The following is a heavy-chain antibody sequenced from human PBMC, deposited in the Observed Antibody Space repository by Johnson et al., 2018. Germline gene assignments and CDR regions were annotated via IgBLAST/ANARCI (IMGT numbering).Heavy chain of an antibody. J-gene: IGHJ6*02. V-gene: IGHV1-69*12. D-gene: IGHD5-18*01. CDR3: TQYSYGYAYYYYYGMDV. CDR1: GGTFSSYA. CDR2: IIPIFGTA. Sequence: QVQLVQSGAEVKKPGSSVKVSCKASGGTFSSYAISWVRQAPGQGLEWMGGIIPIFGTANYAQKFEGRVTITADESTSTAYMELSSLRSEDTAVYYCTQYSYGYAYYYYYGMDVWGQGTTVTVSS.